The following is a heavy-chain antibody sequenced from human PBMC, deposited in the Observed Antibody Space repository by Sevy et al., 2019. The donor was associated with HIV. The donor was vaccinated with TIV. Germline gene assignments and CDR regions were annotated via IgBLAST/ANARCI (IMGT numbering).Heavy chain of an antibody. Sequence: TLSLTCTVSGGSISSGGYYWSWIRQHPGKGLEWIGYIYYSGSTYYNPSLKSRVTISVDTSKNQFSLKLSSVTAADTSVYYCARAIAARHFDYWGQGTLVTVSS. D-gene: IGHD6-6*01. CDR2: IYYSGST. J-gene: IGHJ4*02. CDR3: ARAIAARHFDY. V-gene: IGHV4-31*03. CDR1: GGSISSGGYY.